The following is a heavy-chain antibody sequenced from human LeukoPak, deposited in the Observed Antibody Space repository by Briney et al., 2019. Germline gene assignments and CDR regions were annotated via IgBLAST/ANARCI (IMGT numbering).Heavy chain of an antibody. J-gene: IGHJ5*02. V-gene: IGHV4-34*01. CDR1: GGSFSGYY. Sequence: SETLSLTCAVYGGSFSGYYWSWIRQPPGKGLEWIGEINHSGSTNYNPSLKSRVTTSVDTSKNQFSLKLSSVTAADTAVYYCARRDYYDSSGYPNWFDPWGQGTLVTVSS. CDR2: INHSGST. D-gene: IGHD3-22*01. CDR3: ARRDYYDSSGYPNWFDP.